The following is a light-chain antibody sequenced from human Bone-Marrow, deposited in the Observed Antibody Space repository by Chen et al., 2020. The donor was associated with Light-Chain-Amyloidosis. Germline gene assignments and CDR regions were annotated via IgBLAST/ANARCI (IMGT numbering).Light chain of an antibody. Sequence: QSALTQRPSPSGPPGQSVTISCTGTSSDVGTYNYVSWYQQHPGKAPRHIIYEVTKRPSGVPDRFSGSKFGNTASLTISGLQAEDEADYYCSSYGGNNDIVFGGGTKLTVL. CDR1: SSDVGTYNY. CDR3: SSYGGNNDIV. J-gene: IGLJ2*01. CDR2: EVT. V-gene: IGLV2-8*01.